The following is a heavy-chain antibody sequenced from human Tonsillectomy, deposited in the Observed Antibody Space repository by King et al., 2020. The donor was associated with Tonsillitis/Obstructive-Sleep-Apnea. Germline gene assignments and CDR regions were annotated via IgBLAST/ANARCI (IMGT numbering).Heavy chain of an antibody. CDR1: GYRFSSYW. Sequence: VQLVESGAEVKKPGESLKISCKASGYRFSSYWIGWVRQMPGKGLEWMGIIYPGDSESRYSPSFQGQVIISADKYTRTAYLQWSRLKASDTAMYYCARGDGDYVPFDYWGQGTLVTVSS. D-gene: IGHD4-17*01. J-gene: IGHJ4*02. V-gene: IGHV5-51*01. CDR3: ARGDGDYVPFDY. CDR2: IYPGDSES.